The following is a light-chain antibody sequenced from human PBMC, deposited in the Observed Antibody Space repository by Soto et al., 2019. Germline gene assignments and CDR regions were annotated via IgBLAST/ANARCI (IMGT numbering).Light chain of an antibody. CDR3: SSYAGSNWYV. J-gene: IGLJ1*01. CDR1: SSDVGSYNR. Sequence: QSALTQPPSVSGSPGQSVTISCTGTSSDVGSYNRVSWYQQPPGTAPKLMIYEVSNRPSGVPDRFSGSKSGSTASLTISGLQAEDEADYYCSSYAGSNWYVFGTGTKVTVL. CDR2: EVS. V-gene: IGLV2-18*02.